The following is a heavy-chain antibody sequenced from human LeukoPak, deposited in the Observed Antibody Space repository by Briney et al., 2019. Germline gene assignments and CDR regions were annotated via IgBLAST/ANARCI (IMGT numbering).Heavy chain of an antibody. D-gene: IGHD3-22*01. Sequence: PGGSLRLSCTASGFTLNNNYMSWVRQAPGKGLEWVSVMYSGGSTYYADSVKGRFTTSRDNSKNKLYLQMSSLRAEDTAVYYCARETSDYYDSSGYYFAFDYWGQGSLVTVSS. CDR1: GFTLNNNY. CDR2: MYSGGST. CDR3: ARETSDYYDSSGYYFAFDY. V-gene: IGHV3-66*02. J-gene: IGHJ4*02.